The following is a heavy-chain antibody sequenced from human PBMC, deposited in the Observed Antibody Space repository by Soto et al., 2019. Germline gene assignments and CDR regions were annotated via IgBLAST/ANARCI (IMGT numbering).Heavy chain of an antibody. Sequence: QVHLVQSGAEVKKPEASVKVSCKASGNTFTSYDLNWVRQATGQGLECMGWMNPNSGNTGYAQKFQGRVTMTWNTSISTAYMELSSLRSEDTAVYYCASSFLALDAFDIWGQGTMVTVSS. V-gene: IGHV1-8*01. CDR2: MNPNSGNT. D-gene: IGHD3-16*01. J-gene: IGHJ3*02. CDR3: ASSFLALDAFDI. CDR1: GNTFTSYD.